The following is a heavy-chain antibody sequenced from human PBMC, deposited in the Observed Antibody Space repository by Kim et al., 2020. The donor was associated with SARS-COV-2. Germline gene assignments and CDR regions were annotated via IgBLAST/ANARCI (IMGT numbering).Heavy chain of an antibody. Sequence: SETLSLTCTVSGGSISSYYWSWIRQPPGKGLEWIGYIYYSGSTNYNPSLKSRVTISVDTSKNQFSLKLSSVAAADTAVYYCAIGRPVLRYFDWVGWFDPWGQGTLVTVSS. CDR1: GGSISSYY. J-gene: IGHJ5*02. CDR3: AIGRPVLRYFDWVGWFDP. CDR2: IYYSGST. V-gene: IGHV4-59*13. D-gene: IGHD3-9*01.